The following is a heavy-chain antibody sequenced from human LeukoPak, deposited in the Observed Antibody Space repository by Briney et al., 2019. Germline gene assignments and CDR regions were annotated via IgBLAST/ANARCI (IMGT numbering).Heavy chain of an antibody. Sequence: PGGSLRLSCAVSGFTFANAWMSWVRQAPGKGLEWVGRIKRKNDGGATDYAAPVKGRFTISRDNAKNSLYLQMNSLRAEDTAVYYCARLGAPMGLYNWFDPWGQGSLVTASS. V-gene: IGHV3-15*01. CDR2: IKRKNDGGAT. CDR3: ARLGAPMGLYNWFDP. CDR1: GFTFANAW. D-gene: IGHD3-10*01. J-gene: IGHJ5*02.